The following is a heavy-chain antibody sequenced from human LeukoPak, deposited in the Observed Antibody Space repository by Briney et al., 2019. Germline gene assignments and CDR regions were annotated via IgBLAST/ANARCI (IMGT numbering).Heavy chain of an antibody. J-gene: IGHJ5*02. CDR3: TTEELPNWFDP. CDR1: GFTFSNAW. V-gene: IGHV3-15*01. CDR2: IKSKTDGGTT. Sequence: PGGSLRLSCAASGFTFSNAWMSWVRQAPGKGLEWVGRIKSKTDGGTTDYAAPVKGRFTISRYDSKNTLFLQMNSLKAEDTAVYYCTTEELPNWFDPWGQGTLVTVSS. D-gene: IGHD1-26*01.